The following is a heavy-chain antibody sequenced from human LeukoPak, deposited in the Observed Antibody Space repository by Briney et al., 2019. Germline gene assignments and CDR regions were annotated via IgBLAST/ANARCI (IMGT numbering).Heavy chain of an antibody. CDR2: ISYDGSNK. CDR1: GFTFSSYA. J-gene: IGHJ6*02. Sequence: GRSLRLSCAASGFTFSSYAMYWVRQAPGKGLEWVAVISYDGSNKYYADSVKGRFTISRDNSKNTLYLQMNSLGAEDTVVYYCARDYDILTGYPKALYYYYYYGMDVWGQGTTVTVSS. D-gene: IGHD3-9*01. V-gene: IGHV3-30-3*01. CDR3: ARDYDILTGYPKALYYYYYYGMDV.